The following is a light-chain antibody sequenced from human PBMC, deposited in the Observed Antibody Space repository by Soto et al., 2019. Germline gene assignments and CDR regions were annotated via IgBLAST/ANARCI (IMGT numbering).Light chain of an antibody. CDR2: GAS. CDR3: QQYADWPTT. V-gene: IGKV3-15*01. CDR1: QSVGAT. J-gene: IGKJ1*01. Sequence: EIVMTQSPVTLSVFPWERATLSCGASQSVGATVAWYHQRPGQGPRLLISGASTRATGVPARVSASGSGTAFTLTITSLQSDDFGVYYCQQYADWPTTFGQGTRVEIK.